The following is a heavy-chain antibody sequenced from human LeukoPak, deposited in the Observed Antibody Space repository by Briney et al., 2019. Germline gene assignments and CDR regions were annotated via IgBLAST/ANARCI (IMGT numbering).Heavy chain of an antibody. CDR2: IYYSGST. Sequence: SETLSLTCTVSGGSISSSSYYWGWIRQPPGKGLEWIVYIYYSGSTYYNPSLKSRVTISVDTSKNQFSLKLSSVTAADTAVYYCARTIVDIVATVSFDYWGQGTLVTVSS. CDR1: GGSISSSSYY. J-gene: IGHJ4*02. D-gene: IGHD5-12*01. CDR3: ARTIVDIVATVSFDY. V-gene: IGHV4-30-4*08.